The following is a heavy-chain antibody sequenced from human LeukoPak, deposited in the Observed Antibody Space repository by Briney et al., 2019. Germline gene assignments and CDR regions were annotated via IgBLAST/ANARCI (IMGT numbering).Heavy chain of an antibody. D-gene: IGHD6-19*01. CDR3: ARSPLRGIAVAGTFDY. CDR2: INHSGST. V-gene: IGHV4-34*01. CDR1: GGSFSGYY. Sequence: SETLSLTCAVYGGSFSGYYWSWIRQPPGKGLVWIGEINHSGSTNYNPSLKSRVTISVDTSKNQFSLKLSSVTAADTAVYYCARSPLRGIAVAGTFDYWGQGTLVTVSS. J-gene: IGHJ4*02.